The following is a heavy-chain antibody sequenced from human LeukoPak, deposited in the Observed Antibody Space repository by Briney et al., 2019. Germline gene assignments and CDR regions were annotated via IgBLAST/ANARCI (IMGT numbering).Heavy chain of an antibody. V-gene: IGHV3-7*01. CDR1: GFTFSSYW. CDR3: ARDASDIYYYYYMDV. CDR2: IKQDGSEK. J-gene: IGHJ6*03. Sequence: GGSLRLSCAASGFTFSSYWMSWVRQAPGKGLEWVANIKQDGSEKYYVDSVKGRFTISRDNAKNSLYLQMNSLRAEDTAVYYCARDASDIYYYYYMDVWGKGTTVTVSS.